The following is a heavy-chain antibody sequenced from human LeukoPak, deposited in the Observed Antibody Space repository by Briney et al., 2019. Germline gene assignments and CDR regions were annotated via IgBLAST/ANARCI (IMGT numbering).Heavy chain of an antibody. D-gene: IGHD1-26*01. CDR3: ARVRVGATYGGAFDI. CDR2: ISSSSTYI. V-gene: IGHV3-21*01. Sequence: PGGSLRLSCAASEFTYNNYGMSWVRRAPGKVLEWVSSISSSSTYIFYADSVKGRFTISRDDAKNSLYLQMNSLRAEDTAVYSCARVRVGATYGGAFDIWGQGTMVTVSS. J-gene: IGHJ3*02. CDR1: EFTYNNYG.